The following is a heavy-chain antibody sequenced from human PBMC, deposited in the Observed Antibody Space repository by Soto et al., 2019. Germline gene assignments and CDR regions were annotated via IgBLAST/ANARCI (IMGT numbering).Heavy chain of an antibody. D-gene: IGHD6-25*01. Sequence: SETLSLTSAVYAGSLSCYYWILIRQPPGKGLEWIGEINNSGSTNYNPSIKSRVNISVDTSKNQFSLKLSSVTAADTAVYYCARRGIAAPYNWFDPWGQGTLVTVSS. V-gene: IGHV4-34*01. CDR2: INNSGST. CDR3: ARRGIAAPYNWFDP. CDR1: AGSLSCYY. J-gene: IGHJ5*02.